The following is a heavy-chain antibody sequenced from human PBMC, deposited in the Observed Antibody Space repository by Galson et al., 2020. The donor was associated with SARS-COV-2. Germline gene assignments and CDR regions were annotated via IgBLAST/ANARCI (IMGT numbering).Heavy chain of an antibody. V-gene: IGHV1-58*01. J-gene: IGHJ6*02. CDR2: IVVGSGNT. CDR1: GFTFTSSA. Sequence: SVKVSCKASGFTFTSSAVQWVRQARGQRLEWIGWIVVGSGNTNYAQKFQERVTITRDMSTSTAYMELSSLRSEDTAVYYCAADHGYSSGWYNAESHYYYGMDVWGQGTTVTVSS. D-gene: IGHD6-19*01. CDR3: AADHGYSSGWYNAESHYYYGMDV.